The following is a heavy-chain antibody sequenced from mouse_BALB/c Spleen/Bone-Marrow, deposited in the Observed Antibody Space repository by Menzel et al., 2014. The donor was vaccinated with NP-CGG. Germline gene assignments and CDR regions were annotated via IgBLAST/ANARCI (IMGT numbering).Heavy chain of an antibody. D-gene: IGHD3-2*01. V-gene: IGHV1-14*01. J-gene: IGHJ2*02. CDR3: ASPRELGLPYYFDY. CDR2: INPYNDGN. Sequence: EVQLQESGPELVKPGASVKMSCKASGYTFTSYVMHWVKRKPGQGLEWIGYINPYNDGNKYNEKFKGKATLTSDKSSSTAYMELSSLTSKDSAVYYCASPRELGLPYYFDYWGQGTSLTVSS. CDR1: GYTFTSYV.